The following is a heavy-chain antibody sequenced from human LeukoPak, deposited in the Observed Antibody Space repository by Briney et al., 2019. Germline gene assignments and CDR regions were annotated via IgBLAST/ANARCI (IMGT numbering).Heavy chain of an antibody. CDR2: IKGDGSET. CDR3: AKSLDY. CDR1: GFTFGTSW. J-gene: IGHJ4*02. Sequence: GGSLRLSCATSGFTFGTSWMDWVRQAPGKGLEWVANIKGDGSETNYGDSTKGRFTIFRDNARNSLYLHMHSLRVEDTAIYYCAKSLDYWGQGTLVTVSS. V-gene: IGHV3-7*01.